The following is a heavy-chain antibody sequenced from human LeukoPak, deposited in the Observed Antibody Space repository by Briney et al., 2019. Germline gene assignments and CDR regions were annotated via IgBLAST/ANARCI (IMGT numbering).Heavy chain of an antibody. CDR1: GFTFSNYG. CDR3: ARGGDGYTLRY. J-gene: IGHJ4*02. CDR2: IRYDGSNK. Sequence: GGSLRLSCAASGFTFSNYGMHWVRQAPGKGLEWVAFIRYDGSNKYYADSVKGRFTISRDSSKNTLFLQMGSLRTEDMAVYYCARGGDGYTLRYWGQGALVTVSS. V-gene: IGHV3-30*02. D-gene: IGHD5-24*01.